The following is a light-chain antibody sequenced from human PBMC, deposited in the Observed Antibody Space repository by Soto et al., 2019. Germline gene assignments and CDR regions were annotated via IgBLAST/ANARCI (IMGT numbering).Light chain of an antibody. V-gene: IGKV3-20*01. CDR2: GAS. Sequence: EIVLTQSPGALSLSPGERATLSCGASRSVRSNSLAWYQQKPGQAPRLLIYGASSRATGVPDRFSGSGSGTDFTLTISRLEPEDFAVYHCQQYDTSPLTFGGGTKVEIK. CDR3: QQYDTSPLT. J-gene: IGKJ4*01. CDR1: RSVRSNS.